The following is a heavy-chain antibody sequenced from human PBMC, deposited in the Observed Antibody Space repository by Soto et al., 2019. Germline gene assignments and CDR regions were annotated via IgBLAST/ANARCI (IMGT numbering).Heavy chain of an antibody. Sequence: QVQLVEFGGGVVQPGRSLRLSCAASRFTFSNYAMHWVRQAPGKGLQWVALISFDGSTKYYEDSVKVRFTIARDNSKNTRYMQMNTLRVEDSAVYYCAIIPGNCCTTRCYGSDFAMGVWGRGTRVTVSS. V-gene: IGHV3-30-3*01. J-gene: IGHJ6*01. D-gene: IGHD2-2*01. CDR3: AIIPGNCCTTRCYGSDFAMGV. CDR1: RFTFSNYA. CDR2: ISFDGSTK.